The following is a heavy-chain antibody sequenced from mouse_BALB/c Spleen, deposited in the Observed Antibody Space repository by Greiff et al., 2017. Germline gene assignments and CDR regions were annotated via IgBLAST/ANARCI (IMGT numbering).Heavy chain of an antibody. CDR2: ISSGGST. CDR1: GFTFSSYA. D-gene: IGHD1-1*01. CDR3: ARGRDYYGSLFAY. J-gene: IGHJ3*01. V-gene: IGHV5-6-5*01. Sequence: EVQRVESGGGLVKPGGSLKLSCAASGFTFSSYAMSWVRQTPEKRLEWVASISSGGSTYYPDSVKGRFTISRDNARNILYLQMSSLRSEDTAMYYCARGRDYYGSLFAYWGQGTLVTVSA.